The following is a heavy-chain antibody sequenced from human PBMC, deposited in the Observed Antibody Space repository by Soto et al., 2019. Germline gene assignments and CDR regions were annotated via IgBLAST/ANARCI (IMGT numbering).Heavy chain of an antibody. J-gene: IGHJ6*02. CDR3: ARDLAYCSGGSCLYYYSYYGMDV. D-gene: IGHD2-15*01. V-gene: IGHV3-48*02. Sequence: EVQLVESGGGLVQPGGSLRLSCAASGFTFSSYSMNWVRQAPGKGLEWVSYISSSSSTIYYADSVKGRFTISRDNAKNSLYLQMTSLRDEDTAVYYCARDLAYCSGGSCLYYYSYYGMDVWGQGTTVTVSS. CDR1: GFTFSSYS. CDR2: ISSSSSTI.